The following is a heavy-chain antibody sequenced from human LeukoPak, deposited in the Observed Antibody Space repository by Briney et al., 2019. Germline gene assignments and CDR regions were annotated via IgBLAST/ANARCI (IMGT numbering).Heavy chain of an antibody. CDR3: ARGASIFGVVIIYYMDV. Sequence: ASVKVSCKASGYTFTSYDINWVRQATGQGLEWMGWMNPNSGNTGYAQKFQSRVTITRNTSISTAYMELSSLRSEDTAVYYCARGASIFGVVIIYYMDVWGKGTTVTVSS. CDR1: GYTFTSYD. V-gene: IGHV1-8*03. J-gene: IGHJ6*03. CDR2: MNPNSGNT. D-gene: IGHD3-3*01.